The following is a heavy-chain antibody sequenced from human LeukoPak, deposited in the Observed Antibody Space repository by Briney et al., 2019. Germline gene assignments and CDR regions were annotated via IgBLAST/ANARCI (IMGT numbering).Heavy chain of an antibody. Sequence: GGSLRLSCAASGFTFSGHWMSWVRQAPGKGLEWVGFIRGKAYGGATEYAASVKGRFTISRDDSKSITYLQMHSLKVEDTAVYYCTRVTLDYWGQGTRVTVSS. CDR3: TRVTLDY. J-gene: IGHJ4*02. CDR1: GFTFSGHW. V-gene: IGHV3-49*04. CDR2: IRGKAYGGAT.